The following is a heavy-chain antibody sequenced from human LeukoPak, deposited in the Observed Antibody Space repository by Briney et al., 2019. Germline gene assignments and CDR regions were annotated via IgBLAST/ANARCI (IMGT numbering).Heavy chain of an antibody. CDR3: ARRDSSGYYIEY. CDR1: GFTFTTYA. J-gene: IGHJ4*02. V-gene: IGHV3-23*01. D-gene: IGHD3-22*01. CDR2: VSGGGSST. Sequence: GRSLRPSCAASGFTFTTYAMTWVRQAPGKGLEWVSAVSGGGSSTHYADSVKGRFTISRDNSKNTLYLQMNSLRAEDTAVYYCARRDSSGYYIEYWGQGTLVTVSS.